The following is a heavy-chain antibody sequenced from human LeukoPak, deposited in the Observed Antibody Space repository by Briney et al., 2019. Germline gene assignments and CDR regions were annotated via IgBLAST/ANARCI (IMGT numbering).Heavy chain of an antibody. J-gene: IGHJ4*02. CDR2: ILPGDSDT. D-gene: IGHD6-6*01. Sequence: GESLKISCKGSGYSFTSFWIGWVRQVPGKGLEWMGIILPGDSDTRISPSIQGQVTISADKSISTAYLQWSSLKASDTAMYYCARHRGVYSSSTPIDYWGQGALVTVSS. CDR3: ARHRGVYSSSTPIDY. V-gene: IGHV5-51*01. CDR1: GYSFTSFW.